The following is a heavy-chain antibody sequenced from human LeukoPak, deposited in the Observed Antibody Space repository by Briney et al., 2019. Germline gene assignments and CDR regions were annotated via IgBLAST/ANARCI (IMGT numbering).Heavy chain of an antibody. V-gene: IGHV4-30-4*08. CDR3: ARASGADEMYNWFDP. Sequence: SQTLSLTCTVSGGSISSGDYYWSWIRQPPGKGLEWIGYMYYSGSTYYNPSLKSRVTISVDTSKNQFSLKLTSVTAADTAVYYCARASGADEMYNWFDPWGQGTLVFVSS. CDR2: MYYSGST. CDR1: GGSISSGDYY. J-gene: IGHJ5*02. D-gene: IGHD2-8*02.